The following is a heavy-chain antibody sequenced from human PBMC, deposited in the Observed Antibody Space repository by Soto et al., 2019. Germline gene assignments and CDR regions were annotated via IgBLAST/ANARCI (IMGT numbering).Heavy chain of an antibody. Sequence: QVQLVQSGAEVKKPGASVKVSCKASGYTFTSYGISWVRQAPGQGREWMGWISAYNGNTNYAQKLQGRVNMTTDTSTNTAYMELRSLRSDDTAVYYCARGRGYPLNSSGWYQLDYWGQGTLVTVSS. V-gene: IGHV1-18*01. CDR2: ISAYNGNT. CDR1: GYTFTSYG. D-gene: IGHD6-19*01. J-gene: IGHJ4*02. CDR3: ARGRGYPLNSSGWYQLDY.